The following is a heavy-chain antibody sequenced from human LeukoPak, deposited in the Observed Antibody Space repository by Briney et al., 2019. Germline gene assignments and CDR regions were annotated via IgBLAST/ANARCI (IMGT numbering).Heavy chain of an antibody. J-gene: IGHJ1*01. D-gene: IGHD3-9*01. CDR1: GFTFSSYG. CDR2: ISYDGSNR. Sequence: GRSLRLSCAASGFTFSSYGMHWVRQAPGKGLEWVAVISYDGSNRYYADSVKGRFTISRDNSKNTLYLQMNSLRAEDTAVYYCAKGLGVYDILTGYYRTPLEEYFQHWGQGTLVTVSS. V-gene: IGHV3-30*18. CDR3: AKGLGVYDILTGYYRTPLEEYFQH.